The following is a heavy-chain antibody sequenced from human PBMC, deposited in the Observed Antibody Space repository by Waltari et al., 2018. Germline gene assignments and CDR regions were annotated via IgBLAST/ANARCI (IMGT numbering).Heavy chain of an antibody. CDR1: GGTFSSYA. V-gene: IGHV1-69*01. CDR2: IIPIFGTA. Sequence: QVQLVQSGAEVKKPGSSVKVSCKASGGTFSSYAISWVGQAPGQGLEWMGGIIPIFGTANYAQKFQGRVTITADESTSTAYMELSSLRSEDTAVYYCARRGGYSYGLGYYYYGMDVWGQGTTVTVSS. CDR3: ARRGGYSYGLGYYYYGMDV. J-gene: IGHJ6*02. D-gene: IGHD5-18*01.